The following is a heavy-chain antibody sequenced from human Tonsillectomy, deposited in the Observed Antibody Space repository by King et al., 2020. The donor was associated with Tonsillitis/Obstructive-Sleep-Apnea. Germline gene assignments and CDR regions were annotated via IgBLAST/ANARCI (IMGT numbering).Heavy chain of an antibody. J-gene: IGHJ4*02. CDR3: ASTLGATDEDY. D-gene: IGHD1-26*01. Sequence: VQLQESGPGLVKPSETLSLTCTVSGGSISSYYWSWIRQPPGKGLEWIGYIYYSGSTNYNPSLKSRVTISVDTSKNQFSLKLSSVTAADTAVYYCASTLGATDEDYWGQGTLVTVSS. CDR1: GGSISSYY. V-gene: IGHV4-59*08. CDR2: IYYSGST.